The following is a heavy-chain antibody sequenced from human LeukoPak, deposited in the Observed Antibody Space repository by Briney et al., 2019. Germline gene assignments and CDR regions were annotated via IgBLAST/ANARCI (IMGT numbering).Heavy chain of an antibody. J-gene: IGHJ4*02. CDR1: GFTFSSYV. CDR2: ISYDGSNE. D-gene: IGHD5-24*01. V-gene: IGHV3-30-3*01. CDR3: ARAIDGYNFLNSRQLDY. Sequence: GGSLRLSCEASGFTFSSYVMHWVRQAPGKGLEWVAVISYDGSNEYYADSVKGRFTISRDNSKNTLYLQMSSLRAEDTALYYCARAIDGYNFLNSRQLDYWGQGTLVTVSS.